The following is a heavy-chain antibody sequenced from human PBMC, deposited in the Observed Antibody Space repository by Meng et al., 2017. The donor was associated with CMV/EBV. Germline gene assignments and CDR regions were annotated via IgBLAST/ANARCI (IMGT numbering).Heavy chain of an antibody. V-gene: IGHV3-23*03. CDR1: GFTFSSYA. CDR2: IYSGGSST. Sequence: GESLKISCAASGFTFSSYAMSWVHQAPGKGLEWVSVIYSGGSSTYYADSVKGRFTISRDNSKNTLYLQMNSLRAEDTAVYYCAKDSGSYPFDYWGQGTLVTVSS. D-gene: IGHD1-26*01. CDR3: AKDSGSYPFDY. J-gene: IGHJ4*02.